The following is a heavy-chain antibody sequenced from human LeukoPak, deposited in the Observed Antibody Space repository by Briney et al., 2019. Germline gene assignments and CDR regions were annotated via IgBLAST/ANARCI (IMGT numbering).Heavy chain of an antibody. V-gene: IGHV3-69-1*02. CDR3: ARVPGGYDTLYDY. CDR2: ITPEKTF. J-gene: IGHJ4*02. D-gene: IGHD5-12*01. CDR1: GFSISDHF. Sequence: GGSLRPSCAASGFSISDHFMSWVRQAPGKAPEWVSYITPEKTFHYIDSVKGRFTISRDNAKNSLYLQMNSLSAEDTAVYYCARVPGGYDTLYDYGGQGPLVTVSS.